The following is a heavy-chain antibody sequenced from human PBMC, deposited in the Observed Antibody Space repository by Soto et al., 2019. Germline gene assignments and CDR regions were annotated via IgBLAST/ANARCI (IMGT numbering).Heavy chain of an antibody. CDR2: ISGSSSTK. V-gene: IGHV3-48*02. J-gene: IGHJ2*01. CDR3: ARGPEDGYDEFGFLDWIFDL. D-gene: IGHD3-3*01. CDR1: GFTFSSYS. Sequence: EVQMVESGGGLVQPGGSLRLSCVVSGFTFSSYSVNWVRRAPGKGLEWVAYISGSSSTKYYADSVKGRFTISRDNFKNRLFLQMDSLRDEDTAAYYCARGPEDGYDEFGFLDWIFDLWGRGTPVTVSS.